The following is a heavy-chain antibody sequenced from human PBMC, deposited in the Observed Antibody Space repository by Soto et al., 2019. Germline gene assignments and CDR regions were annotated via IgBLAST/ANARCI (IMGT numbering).Heavy chain of an antibody. Sequence: SETLSLTCTASGGSISSYYWSWIRQPPGKGLEWIGDIYYSGSTNYNPSLKSRVTISVDTSKNQFSLKLSSVTAADTAVYYCARDSDSSGWLTSLDYWGQGTLVTVSS. J-gene: IGHJ4*02. CDR2: IYYSGST. CDR3: ARDSDSSGWLTSLDY. CDR1: GGSISSYY. D-gene: IGHD6-19*01. V-gene: IGHV4-59*01.